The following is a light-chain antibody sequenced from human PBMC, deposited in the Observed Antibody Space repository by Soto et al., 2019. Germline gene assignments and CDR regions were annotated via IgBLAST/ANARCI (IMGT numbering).Light chain of an antibody. V-gene: IGLV1-47*01. CDR1: TSNIGSNY. Sequence: QSVLTQPPSASWTPGQGVTISCSGSTSNIGSNYVYWYQQLPGTAPKLLIYRNNQRPSGVPDRFSGSKSGTSASLAISGLRSDDEADYFCATWDGSLNGFYVFGTGTKVTVL. CDR2: RNN. J-gene: IGLJ1*01. CDR3: ATWDGSLNGFYV.